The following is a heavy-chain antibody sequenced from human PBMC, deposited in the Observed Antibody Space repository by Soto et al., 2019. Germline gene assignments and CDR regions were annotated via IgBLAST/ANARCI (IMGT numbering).Heavy chain of an antibody. CDR3: AKDFLASIAALSSKHMADV. Sequence: PGGSLRLSCAASGFTFSSYAMSWVRQAPGKGLEWVSAVSGSGGSTYYANSVKGRFTISRDNSKNTLYLQMNSLRAEDTAVYYCAKDFLASIAALSSKHMADVWGQGSLVTVSS. CDR2: VSGSGGST. J-gene: IGHJ4*02. D-gene: IGHD6-6*01. CDR1: GFTFSSYA. V-gene: IGHV3-23*01.